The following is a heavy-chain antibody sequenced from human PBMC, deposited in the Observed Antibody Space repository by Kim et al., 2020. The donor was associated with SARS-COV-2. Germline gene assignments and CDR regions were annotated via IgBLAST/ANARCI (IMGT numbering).Heavy chain of an antibody. CDR3: SGVVVTALLGNWFDP. J-gene: IGHJ5*02. CDR1: GGSISSSNW. V-gene: IGHV4-4*02. Sequence: SETLSLTCAVSGGSISSSNWWSWVRQPPGKGLEWIGEIYHSGSTNYNPSLKSRVTISVDKSKNQFSLKLSSVTAADTAVYYGSGVVVTALLGNWFDPWGHGTLVTVSS. D-gene: IGHD2-21*02. CDR2: IYHSGST.